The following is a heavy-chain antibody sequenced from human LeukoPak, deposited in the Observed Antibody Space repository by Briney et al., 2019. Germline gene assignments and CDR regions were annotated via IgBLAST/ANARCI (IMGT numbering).Heavy chain of an antibody. D-gene: IGHD5-24*01. CDR3: ARVAEMATIFYFDY. CDR2: IYYNGIT. V-gene: IGHV4-30-4*01. J-gene: IGHJ4*02. Sequence: SETLSLTCTVSGGSISSDNYQWSWIRQPPGKGLEWIGYIYYNGITYYSPSLKSRVTISIDPSKVLFSLELSSVTAADTAVYHCARVAEMATIFYFDYWGQGTLVTVSS. CDR1: GGSISSDNYQ.